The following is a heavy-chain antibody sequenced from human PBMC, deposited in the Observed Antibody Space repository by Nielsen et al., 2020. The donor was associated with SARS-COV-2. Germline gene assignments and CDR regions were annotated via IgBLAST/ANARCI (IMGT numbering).Heavy chain of an antibody. CDR1: GFTFSSYG. CDR2: ISGSGATT. D-gene: IGHD1-26*01. Sequence: GESLKISCAASGFTFSSYGMHWVRQAPGKGLEWVSAISGSGATTYNADSVKGRFIISRDNSKNTLHLQMNSLRAEDTALYYCAKDHTMTALLGATVGSWGQGTLVTVSS. J-gene: IGHJ4*02. CDR3: AKDHTMTALLGATVGS. V-gene: IGHV3-23*01.